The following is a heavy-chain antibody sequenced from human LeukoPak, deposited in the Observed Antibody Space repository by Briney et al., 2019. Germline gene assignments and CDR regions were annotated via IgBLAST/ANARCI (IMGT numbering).Heavy chain of an antibody. CDR2: ISSSSSYI. J-gene: IGHJ4*02. V-gene: IGHV3-21*01. D-gene: IGHD3-10*01. CDR1: GFTFSSYS. CDR3: ARVVDYYGSGSYALDY. Sequence: GGSLRLSCAASGFTFSSYSMNWVRQAPGKGLEWVSFISSSSSYIYYADSVKGRFTISRDNAKNSLYLQMNSLRAEDTAVYYCARVVDYYGSGSYALDYWGQGTLVTVSS.